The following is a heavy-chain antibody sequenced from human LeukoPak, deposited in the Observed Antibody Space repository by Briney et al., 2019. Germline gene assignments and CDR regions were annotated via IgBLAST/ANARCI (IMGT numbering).Heavy chain of an antibody. CDR2: ISGSAVST. J-gene: IGHJ4*02. Sequence: GGSLRLSCAASGFTVSSNYMSWVRQAPGKGLEWVSAISGSAVSTYYADSVKGRFTTSRDNSKNTLYLQMNSLRVEDTAVYYCAKAVPKAVVTPSFDYWGQGTLVTVSS. D-gene: IGHD4-23*01. V-gene: IGHV3-23*01. CDR1: GFTVSSNY. CDR3: AKAVPKAVVTPSFDY.